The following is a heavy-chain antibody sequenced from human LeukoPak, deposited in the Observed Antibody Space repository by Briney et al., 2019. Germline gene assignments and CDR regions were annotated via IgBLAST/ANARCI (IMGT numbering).Heavy chain of an antibody. V-gene: IGHV4-38-2*02. D-gene: IGHD2-8*01. CDR1: GGSISSGYY. Sequence: SETLSLTCNVSGGSISSGYYWGWIRQPPGKGLEWIGSIYHSGSTYYNPSLKSRVTISVDTSKNQFSLKLSSVTAADTAVYYCARGWSAYYFDYWGQGTLVTVSS. CDR2: IYHSGST. J-gene: IGHJ4*02. CDR3: ARGWSAYYFDY.